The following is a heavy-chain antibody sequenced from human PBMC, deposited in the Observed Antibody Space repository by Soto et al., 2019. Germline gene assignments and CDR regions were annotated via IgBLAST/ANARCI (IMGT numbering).Heavy chain of an antibody. CDR2: ISWDGGST. CDR1: GFTFDDYT. CDR3: AITPSGRLNMDV. J-gene: IGHJ6*02. V-gene: IGHV3-43*01. Sequence: EVQLVESGGVVVQPGGSLRLSCAASGFTFDDYTMHWVRQAPGKGLEWVSLISWDGGSTYYADSVKGRFTISRDNSKNSLYLQMNSLRTEDTALYYWAITPSGRLNMDVWGQGTTVTVSS. D-gene: IGHD2-21*02.